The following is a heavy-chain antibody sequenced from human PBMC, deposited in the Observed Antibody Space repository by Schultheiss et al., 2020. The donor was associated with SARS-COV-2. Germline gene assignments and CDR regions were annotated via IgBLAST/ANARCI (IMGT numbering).Heavy chain of an antibody. CDR1: GFTFSSYS. CDR3: ARDIVAAAFDY. V-gene: IGHV3-21*01. D-gene: IGHD3-16*02. Sequence: GGSLRLSCAASGFTFSSYSIHWVRQAPGKGLEWVSSISSSSSYIYYADSVKGRFTISRDNAKASLYLQMNSLRAEDTAVYYCARDIVAAAFDYWGQGTRVTVSS. CDR2: ISSSSSYI. J-gene: IGHJ4*02.